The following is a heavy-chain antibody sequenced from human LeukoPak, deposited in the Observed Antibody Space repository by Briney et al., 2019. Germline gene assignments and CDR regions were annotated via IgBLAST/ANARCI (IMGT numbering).Heavy chain of an antibody. V-gene: IGHV3-23*01. CDR3: AKGRGPGGIARHYIDY. Sequence: GGSLRLSCAASRFTFRDYAMNSGRQAPGKGLEWVSSISGSSGNTYYTDSVNGRFTISRDNSKSTLYLQMNSLRAEGTAVYYCAKGRGPGGIARHYIDYWGQGTLVIVSS. CDR2: ISGSSGNT. D-gene: IGHD2-21*01. CDR1: RFTFRDYA. J-gene: IGHJ4*02.